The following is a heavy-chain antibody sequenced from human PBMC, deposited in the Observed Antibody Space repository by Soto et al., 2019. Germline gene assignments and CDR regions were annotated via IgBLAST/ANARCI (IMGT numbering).Heavy chain of an antibody. J-gene: IGHJ4*02. CDR3: TGGQDNLAVNFDY. CDR2: ITSSSSYT. D-gene: IGHD1-1*01. CDR1: GSSFRAYY. Sequence: QVQLVESGGGLVKPGGSLRLSCAASGSSFRAYYMSWIRQSPGKGLEWLSYITSSSSYTHYADSVKGRFTISRDNAKNSLYLQMNSVRAEDTAVYYCTGGQDNLAVNFDYWGQGTPVTVSS. V-gene: IGHV3-11*05.